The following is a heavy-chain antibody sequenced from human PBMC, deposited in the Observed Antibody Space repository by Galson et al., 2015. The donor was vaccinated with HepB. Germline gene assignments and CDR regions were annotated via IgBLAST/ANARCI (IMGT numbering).Heavy chain of an antibody. Sequence: QSGAEVKKPGESLRISCTGSGYTFISYWVSWVRQMPGKGLEWMGRIDPSDSSTKYNPSFQGHVTVSADRSTSTAFLQWSSLRASDSAVYYCARHKGCTTTTCYGWDWGQGTPVTVSS. J-gene: IGHJ1*01. CDR1: GYTFISYW. D-gene: IGHD2-2*01. CDR3: ARHKGCTTTTCYGWD. CDR2: IDPSDSST. V-gene: IGHV5-10-1*01.